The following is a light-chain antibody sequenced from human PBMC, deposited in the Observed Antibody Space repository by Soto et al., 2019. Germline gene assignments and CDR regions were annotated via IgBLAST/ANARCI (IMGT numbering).Light chain of an antibody. J-gene: IGLJ3*02. V-gene: IGLV2-11*01. CDR1: SSDVGNYNY. CDR2: DVS. Sequence: QSALTQPRSVSGSPGQSVTIYCTGTSSDVGNYNYVSWYQQHPGKAPKFMIYDVSKRPSGVPDRFSGSKSGNTASLTISGLQAEDEADYYCCSHTGSYVLFGGGTKLTVL. CDR3: CSHTGSYVL.